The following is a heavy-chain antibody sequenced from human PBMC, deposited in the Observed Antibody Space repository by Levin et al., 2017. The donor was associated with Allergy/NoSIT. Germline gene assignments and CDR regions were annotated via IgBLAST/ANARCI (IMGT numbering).Heavy chain of an antibody. CDR3: ATGMASAGNYYFYFLDV. Sequence: GESLKISCAASGFAVSNNYMTWVRQAPGKGLEWVSIIYSGGSTYYTDSVKGRFTISRDTSKNTLFLQMNRLRADDTAVYFCATGMASAGNYYFYFLDVWGKGTTVTVSS. CDR1: GFAVSNNY. D-gene: IGHD6-13*01. CDR2: IYSGGST. V-gene: IGHV3-53*01. J-gene: IGHJ6*03.